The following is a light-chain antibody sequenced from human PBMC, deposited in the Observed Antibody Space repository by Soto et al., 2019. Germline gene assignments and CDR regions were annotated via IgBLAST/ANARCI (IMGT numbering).Light chain of an antibody. CDR3: QQLFDSPIT. CDR2: DAS. J-gene: IGKJ5*01. Sequence: DIQMTQSPATLSASVGDRVTITCRASQSVRSWLAWYQQKPGTAPKLLIYDASNLETGVPSRFSGSGSGTEFSLTITSLQPEDFATYYCQQLFDSPITFGQGRRPAIK. V-gene: IGKV1-5*01. CDR1: QSVRSW.